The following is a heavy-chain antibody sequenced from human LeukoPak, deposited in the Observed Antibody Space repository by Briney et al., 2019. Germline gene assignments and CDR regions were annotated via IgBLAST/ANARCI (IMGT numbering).Heavy chain of an antibody. J-gene: IGHJ4*02. D-gene: IGHD1-26*01. CDR2: ISASGNT. V-gene: IGHV4-4*09. CDR3: ARLTGGGSYWGYFDY. CDR1: GASIPSSYY. Sequence: KASETLSLTCTVSGASIPSSYYWSWIRQPPGKGLECIGYISASGNTNYNPSLKSRVTISVDTSKSQFSLNLGSVTAADTAIYYCARLTGGGSYWGYFDYWGRETWSPSPQ.